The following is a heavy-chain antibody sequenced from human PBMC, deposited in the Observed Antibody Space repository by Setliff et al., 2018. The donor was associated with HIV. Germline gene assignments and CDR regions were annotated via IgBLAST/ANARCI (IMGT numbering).Heavy chain of an antibody. CDR2: MMTIFSTT. J-gene: IGHJ3*01. CDR3: ARVQMAYAAFDV. Sequence: GASVKVSCKSSAGSYSIFAINWVRQAPGQGLEWMGGMMTIFSTTNYARKFQGRVTITTDESMGTAYMELSNLRSEDTAVYYCARVQMAYAAFDVWGQGTMVTVSS. D-gene: IGHD4-17*01. CDR1: AGSYSIFA. V-gene: IGHV1-69*05.